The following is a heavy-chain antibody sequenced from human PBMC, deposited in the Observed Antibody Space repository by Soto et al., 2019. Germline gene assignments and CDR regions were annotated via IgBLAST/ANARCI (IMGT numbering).Heavy chain of an antibody. CDR2: MSAYNGNT. Sequence: ASVKVSCKASGYTFTSYGISWVRQAPGQGLEWMGWMSAYNGNTNYAQKLQGRVTMTTDTSTSTAYMELRSLRSDDTAVYYCARDHLQTGTTGIDYWGQGTLVTVSS. CDR1: GYTFTSYG. V-gene: IGHV1-18*01. J-gene: IGHJ4*02. CDR3: ARDHLQTGTTGIDY. D-gene: IGHD1-1*01.